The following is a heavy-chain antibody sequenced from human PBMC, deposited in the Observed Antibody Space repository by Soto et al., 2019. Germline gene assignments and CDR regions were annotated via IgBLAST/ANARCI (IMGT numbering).Heavy chain of an antibody. J-gene: IGHJ5*02. V-gene: IGHV4-34*01. CDR1: GGSFSGYY. CDR2: INHSGST. CDR3: ARRRGYSGYNRFDP. Sequence: SETLSLTCAVYGGSFSGYYWSWIRQPPGKGLEWIGEINHSGSTNYNPSLKSRVTISVDTSKNQFSLKLSSVTAADTVVYYCARRRGYSGYNRFDPWGQGTLVTVSS. D-gene: IGHD5-12*01.